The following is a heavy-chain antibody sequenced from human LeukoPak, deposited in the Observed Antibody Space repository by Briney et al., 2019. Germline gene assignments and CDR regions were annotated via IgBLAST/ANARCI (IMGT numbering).Heavy chain of an antibody. Sequence: GGSLRLSCAASGFTFSSYSMNWVRQAPGKGLEWVSSISSSSSYIYYADSVKGRFTISRDNAKNSLYLQMNSLRAEDTAVYYCARDSPIVVVPAAAFDDWGQGTLVTVSS. J-gene: IGHJ4*02. CDR2: ISSSSSYI. D-gene: IGHD2-2*01. CDR3: ARDSPIVVVPAAAFDD. CDR1: GFTFSSYS. V-gene: IGHV3-21*01.